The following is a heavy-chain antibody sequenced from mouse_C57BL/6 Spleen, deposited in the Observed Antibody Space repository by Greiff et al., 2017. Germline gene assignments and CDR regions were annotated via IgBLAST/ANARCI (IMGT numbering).Heavy chain of an antibody. CDR1: GYAFSSYW. V-gene: IGHV1-80*01. J-gene: IGHJ1*03. CDR3: ARSNFLRYFDV. CDR2: IYPGDGDT. Sequence: QVQLKESGAELVKPGASVKISCKASGYAFSSYWMNWVKQRPGKGLEWIGQIYPGDGDTNYNGKFKGKATLTADKSSSTAYMQLSSLTSEDSAVYFCARSNFLRYFDVWGTGTTVTVSS.